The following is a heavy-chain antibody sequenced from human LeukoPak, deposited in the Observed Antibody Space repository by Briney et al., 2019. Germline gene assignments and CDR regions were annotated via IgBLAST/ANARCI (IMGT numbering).Heavy chain of an antibody. J-gene: IGHJ4*02. D-gene: IGHD6-19*01. CDR2: IIPIFGTA. CDR1: GGTFSSYA. V-gene: IGHV1-69*06. CDR3: ARVEKDSSGWPFDY. Sequence: PEASVKVSCKASGGTFSSYAISWVRQAPGQGLEWMGGIIPIFGTANYAQKFQGRVTITADKSTSTAYMELSSLRSEDTAVYYCARVEKDSSGWPFDYWGQGTLVTVSS.